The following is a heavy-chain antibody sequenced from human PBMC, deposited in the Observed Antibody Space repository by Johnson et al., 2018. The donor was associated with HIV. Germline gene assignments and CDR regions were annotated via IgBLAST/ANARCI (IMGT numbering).Heavy chain of an antibody. CDR1: GIAFSTNW. V-gene: IGHV3-74*01. CDR2: INSDGSRT. CDR3: AREDQNWNYDHAFDI. Sequence: MLLVESGGDLVQPGGSLRLSCVGSGIAFSTNWMHWVRQAPGKGLVWVSRINSDGSRTSYADSVKGRFTIARDNAKNTLFLEMKSLRAEDTAVYYCAREDQNWNYDHAFDIWGQGTMVTVSS. J-gene: IGHJ3*02. D-gene: IGHD1-7*01.